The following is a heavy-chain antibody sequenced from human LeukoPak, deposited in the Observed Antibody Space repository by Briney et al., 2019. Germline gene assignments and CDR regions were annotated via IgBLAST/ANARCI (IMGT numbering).Heavy chain of an antibody. CDR2: IYYSGST. Sequence: PSETLSLTCTVSGGSISSYYWSWIRQPPGKGLEWIGYIYYSGSTNYNPSLKSRVTLSVDTSKNQFSLKLSSVTAADTAVYYCARVVVAGNWFDPWGQGTLVTVSS. CDR3: ARVVVAGNWFDP. CDR1: GGSISSYY. V-gene: IGHV4-59*01. D-gene: IGHD2-15*01. J-gene: IGHJ5*02.